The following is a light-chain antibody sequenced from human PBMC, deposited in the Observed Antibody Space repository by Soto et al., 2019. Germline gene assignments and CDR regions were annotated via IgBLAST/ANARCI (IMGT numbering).Light chain of an antibody. CDR1: SGHSTYI. CDR2: LEGSGGY. Sequence: QPVLTQSSSASASLGSSVKLTCTLSSGHSTYIIAWHQQQPGKAPRYLMKLEGSGGYNKGSGVPDRFSGSSSGADRYLTISNLQFEDEADYYCEAWGSNTQVFGGGTKVTVL. CDR3: EAWGSNTQV. V-gene: IGLV4-60*02. J-gene: IGLJ2*01.